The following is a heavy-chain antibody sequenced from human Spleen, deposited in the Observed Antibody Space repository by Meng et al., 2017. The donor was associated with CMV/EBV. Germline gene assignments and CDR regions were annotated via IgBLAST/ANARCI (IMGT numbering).Heavy chain of an antibody. CDR2: INPLRGDT. CDR1: GYTFTGYY. Sequence: KASGYTFTGYYVHWMRQAPGQGLEWMGCINPLRGDTNLAQKFQGRLTMTRDTSISAAYMELNSLTSDDTAVYYCARGEWGRTYGSVDTWGQGTLVTVSS. V-gene: IGHV1-2*02. D-gene: IGHD3-10*01. J-gene: IGHJ5*02. CDR3: ARGEWGRTYGSVDT.